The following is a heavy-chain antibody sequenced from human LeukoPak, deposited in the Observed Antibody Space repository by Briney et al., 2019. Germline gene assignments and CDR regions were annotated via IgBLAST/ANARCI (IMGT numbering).Heavy chain of an antibody. CDR3: ARDKYDILTGYYYGMDV. Sequence: GGSLRLSCAASGFTVSSNYMSWVRQAPGKGLEWVSVIYSGGSTYYADSVKGRFTISRDNSKNTLYLQMNSLRAEDTAVYYCARDKYDILTGYYYGMDVWGQGTTVTVSS. D-gene: IGHD3-9*01. CDR2: IYSGGST. J-gene: IGHJ6*02. V-gene: IGHV3-53*01. CDR1: GFTVSSNY.